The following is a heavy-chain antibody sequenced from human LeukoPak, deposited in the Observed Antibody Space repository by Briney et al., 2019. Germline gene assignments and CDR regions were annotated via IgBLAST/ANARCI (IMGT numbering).Heavy chain of an antibody. J-gene: IGHJ5*02. Sequence: GGSLRLSCAASGFRFSSQWMSWVRQAPGKGLEWVAVISYDGSNKYYADSVKGRFTISRDNSKNTLYLQMNSLRAEDTAVYYCAREGAYYYDSSGYYPKRNWFDPWGQGTLVTVSS. CDR3: AREGAYYYDSSGYYPKRNWFDP. CDR2: ISYDGSNK. V-gene: IGHV3-30*03. CDR1: GFRFSSQW. D-gene: IGHD3-22*01.